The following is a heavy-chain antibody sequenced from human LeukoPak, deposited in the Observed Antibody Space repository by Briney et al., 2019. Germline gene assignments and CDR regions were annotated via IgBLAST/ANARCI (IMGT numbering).Heavy chain of an antibody. D-gene: IGHD3-10*01. CDR3: ARLGVMVRGASDQITAFDI. CDR1: GYSFTSYW. V-gene: IGHV5-51*01. Sequence: GESLKISCKGSGYSFTSYWIGWVRQMPGKGLEWMGIIYAGDSDIRYSPSFEGQVTISVDKPTTTAYLQWSSLKASDSAIYYCARLGVMVRGASDQITAFDIWGQGTLVTISS. J-gene: IGHJ3*02. CDR2: IYAGDSDI.